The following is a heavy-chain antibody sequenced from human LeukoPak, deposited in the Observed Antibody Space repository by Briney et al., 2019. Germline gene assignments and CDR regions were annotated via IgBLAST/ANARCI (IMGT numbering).Heavy chain of an antibody. V-gene: IGHV1-18*01. Sequence: GASVKVSCKASGYTFTSYGISWVRQAPGQGLEWMGWIIAYNGDTKYPQRFQGRVTMTTDTTTNTAGMELRSLRSDDTAVYYCARVVVVVPAAPETYYFESWGQGTLVTVSS. J-gene: IGHJ4*02. CDR3: ARVVVVVPAAPETYYFES. D-gene: IGHD2-2*01. CDR2: IIAYNGDT. CDR1: GYTFTSYG.